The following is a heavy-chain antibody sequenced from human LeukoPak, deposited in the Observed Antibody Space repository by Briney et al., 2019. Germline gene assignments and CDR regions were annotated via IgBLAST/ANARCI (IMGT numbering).Heavy chain of an antibody. CDR1: GLTFSDYY. D-gene: IGHD2-15*01. Sequence: GGSLRLSCAASGLTFSDYYMSWIRQAPGKGLEWVSYISSSSSYTNYADSVKGRFTISRDNAKNSLYLQMNSLRAEDTAVYYCARDCSGGSCYSYYGMDVWGKGTTVTVSS. J-gene: IGHJ6*04. CDR3: ARDCSGGSCYSYYGMDV. V-gene: IGHV3-11*06. CDR2: ISSSSSYT.